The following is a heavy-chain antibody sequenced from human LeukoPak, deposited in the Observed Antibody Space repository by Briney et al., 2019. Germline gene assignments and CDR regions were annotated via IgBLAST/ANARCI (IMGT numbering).Heavy chain of an antibody. J-gene: IGHJ4*02. Sequence: PGRSLRLSCAASGFTFSSYGMHWVRQAPGKGLEWVAVISYDGSNKYYAESVKGRFTISRDNSKNTMYLQMNSLRAEDTAVYYCAKDRSGGSDYGDYWGQGTLVTVSS. V-gene: IGHV3-30*18. CDR3: AKDRSGGSDYGDY. CDR1: GFTFSSYG. D-gene: IGHD3-16*01. CDR2: ISYDGSNK.